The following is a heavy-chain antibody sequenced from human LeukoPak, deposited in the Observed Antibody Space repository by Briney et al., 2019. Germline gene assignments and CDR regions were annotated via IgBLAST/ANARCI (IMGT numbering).Heavy chain of an antibody. CDR2: ISSNGGST. Sequence: GGSLRLSCAASGFTLSSYAMHWVRQAPGKGLEYVSAISSNGGSTYYANSVKGRFTISRDNSKNTLYLQMGSLRAEDMAVYYCARAARGSNSPGAFDIWGQGTMVTVSS. D-gene: IGHD2/OR15-2a*01. J-gene: IGHJ3*02. CDR1: GFTLSSYA. CDR3: ARAARGSNSPGAFDI. V-gene: IGHV3-64*01.